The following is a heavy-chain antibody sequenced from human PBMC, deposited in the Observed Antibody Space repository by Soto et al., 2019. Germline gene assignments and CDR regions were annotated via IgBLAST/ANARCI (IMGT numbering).Heavy chain of an antibody. CDR2: TYYRSKWYN. CDR3: ARGLWFGETYYYYGMDV. D-gene: IGHD3-10*01. J-gene: IGHJ6*02. Sequence: SQTLSLTCAISGDSVSSNSAAWNWIRQSPSRGLEWLGRTYYRSKWYNDYAVSVKSRITINPDTSKNQISLQLNSVTPEDTAVYYCARGLWFGETYYYYGMDVWGQGTTVTVSS. V-gene: IGHV6-1*01. CDR1: GDSVSSNSAA.